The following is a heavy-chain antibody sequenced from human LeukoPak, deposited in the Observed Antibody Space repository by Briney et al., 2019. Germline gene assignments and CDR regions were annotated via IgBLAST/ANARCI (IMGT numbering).Heavy chain of an antibody. CDR1: GGTFSSYA. V-gene: IGHV1-18*01. D-gene: IGHD2-21*02. CDR3: ARDCGGDCYPKPYYYGMDV. CDR2: ISAYNGNT. J-gene: IGHJ6*02. Sequence: ASVKVSCKASGGTFSSYAISWVRQAPGQGLEWMGWISAYNGNTNYAQKLQGRVTMTTDTSTSTAYMELRSLRSDDTAVYYCARDCGGDCYPKPYYYGMDVWGQGTTVTVSS.